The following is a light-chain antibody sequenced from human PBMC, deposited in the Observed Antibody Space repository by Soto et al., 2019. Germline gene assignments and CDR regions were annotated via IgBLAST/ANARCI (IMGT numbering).Light chain of an antibody. Sequence: ATVSGTVGDRVTITCRASQTISSWLAWYQQKPGKAPKLLIYKASTLKSGVPSRFSGSGSGTEFTLTISSLQSEDFAIFYCQQFNNWPPITFGGGTKVDIK. CDR3: QQFNNWPPIT. CDR1: QTISSW. J-gene: IGKJ4*01. V-gene: IGKV1-5*03. CDR2: KAS.